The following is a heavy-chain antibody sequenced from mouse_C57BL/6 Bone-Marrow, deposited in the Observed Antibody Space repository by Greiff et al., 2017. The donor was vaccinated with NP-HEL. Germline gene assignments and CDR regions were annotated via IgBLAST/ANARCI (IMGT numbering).Heavy chain of an antibody. J-gene: IGHJ4*01. CDR1: GYTFTSYW. D-gene: IGHD3-1*01. V-gene: IGHV1-64*01. Sequence: QVQLQQPGAELVKPGASVKLSCKASGYTFTSYWMHWVKQRPGQGLEWIGMIHPNSGSTNYNEKFKSKATLTADKSSSTAYMQLSSLTSEDSAVYYCAIPWATRAMDYWGQGTSVTVSS. CDR2: IHPNSGST. CDR3: AIPWATRAMDY.